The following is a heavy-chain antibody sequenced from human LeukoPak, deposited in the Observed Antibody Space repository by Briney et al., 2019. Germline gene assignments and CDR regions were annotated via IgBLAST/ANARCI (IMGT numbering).Heavy chain of an antibody. CDR3: ARGTLDN. D-gene: IGHD3/OR15-3a*01. J-gene: IGHJ4*02. CDR2: IYSDGST. CDR1: GFSVSTSY. V-gene: IGHV3-53*01. Sequence: PGGSLRLSCAASGFSVSTSYINRVRQAPGKGLEWVSVIYSDGSTKYADSVKARFTISRDNSKNTVYLQMKSLRVEDTAVYYCARGTLDNWGQGTLVTVSS.